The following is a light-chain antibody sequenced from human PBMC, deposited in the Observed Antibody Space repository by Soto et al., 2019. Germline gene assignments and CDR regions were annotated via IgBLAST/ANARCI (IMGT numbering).Light chain of an antibody. CDR3: QQYGLSLT. Sequence: EIVMTQSPATLSVSPGERATLSCRAGQNIHTNLAWYQQKPGQAPRLLFYGASTGATGLPARFSGSGSGTDFTLTISSLEPEDFAVYYCQQYGLSLTFGGGTKV. J-gene: IGKJ4*01. V-gene: IGKV3-15*01. CDR2: GAS. CDR1: QNIHTN.